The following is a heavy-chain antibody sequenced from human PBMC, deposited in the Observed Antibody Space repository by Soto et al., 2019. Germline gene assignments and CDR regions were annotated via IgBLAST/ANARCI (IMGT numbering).Heavy chain of an antibody. V-gene: IGHV4-4*07. D-gene: IGHD2-2*01. CDR3: ARGQRFSDWFDP. J-gene: IGHJ5*02. CDR2: IYSSGNT. Sequence: SETLSLTCSVSGGTISGYYWTWIRQPAGKGLEWIGRIYSSGNTKYNPSLQSRVTMSLDTSNNRFSLRLTSVTAADTAVYYCARGQRFSDWFDPWGQGTLVTVSS. CDR1: GGTISGYY.